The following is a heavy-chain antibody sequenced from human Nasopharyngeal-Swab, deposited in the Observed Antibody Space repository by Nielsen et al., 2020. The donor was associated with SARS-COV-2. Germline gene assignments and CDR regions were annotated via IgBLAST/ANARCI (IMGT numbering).Heavy chain of an antibody. J-gene: IGHJ4*02. CDR3: ARANTMVRGVIDY. CDR1: GGSISSGGYY. CDR2: IYYSGST. D-gene: IGHD3-10*01. V-gene: IGHV4-31*03. Sequence: SETLSLTCTVSGGSISSGGYYWSWIRQRPGKGLEWIGYIYYSGSTYYNPSLKSRVTISVDTSKNQFSLKLSSVTAADTAVYYCARANTMVRGVIDYWGQGTLVTVSS.